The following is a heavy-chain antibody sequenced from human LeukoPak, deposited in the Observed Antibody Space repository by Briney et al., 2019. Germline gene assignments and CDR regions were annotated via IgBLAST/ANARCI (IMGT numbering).Heavy chain of an antibody. J-gene: IGHJ3*01. Sequence: GGSLRLSCAASGFNVSTNYMSWVRQAPGKGLEWVSVIYSGGSTYYADSVKGRFTISRDNSKNTLYLQMNSLRAEDTATYYCGQDPNSNYIGAFDFWGRGTMVTVSS. CDR2: IYSGGST. CDR1: GFNVSTNY. CDR3: GQDPNSNYIGAFDF. D-gene: IGHD4-11*01. V-gene: IGHV3-53*01.